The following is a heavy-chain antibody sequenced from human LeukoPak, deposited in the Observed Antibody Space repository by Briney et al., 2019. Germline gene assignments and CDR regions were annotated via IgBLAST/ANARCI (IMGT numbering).Heavy chain of an antibody. J-gene: IGHJ5*02. V-gene: IGHV4-59*01. D-gene: IGHD5-18*01. CDR1: GGSISSYY. CDR2: IYYSGST. Sequence: PSETLSLTCTVSGGSISSYYWSWIRQPPGKGLEWIGYIYYSGSTKYNPSLKGRVTISVDTSKNQFYLKLSSVTAADTAVYYCARRGYRYGYVGQWFDPWGQGTLVTVSS. CDR3: ARRGYRYGYVGQWFDP.